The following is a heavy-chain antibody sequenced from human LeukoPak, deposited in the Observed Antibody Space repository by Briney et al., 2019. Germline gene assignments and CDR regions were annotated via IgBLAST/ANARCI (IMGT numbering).Heavy chain of an antibody. D-gene: IGHD3-10*01. Sequence: GASVKVSCKASGYTFTSYDINWVRQATGQGLEWMGWMNPNSGNTGYAQKFQGRVTMTRNTSISTAYMELSSLRSEDTAVYYCARGLEGFRESRETDFDYWGQGTLVTVSS. CDR2: MNPNSGNT. J-gene: IGHJ4*02. CDR1: GYTFTSYD. CDR3: ARGLEGFRESRETDFDY. V-gene: IGHV1-8*01.